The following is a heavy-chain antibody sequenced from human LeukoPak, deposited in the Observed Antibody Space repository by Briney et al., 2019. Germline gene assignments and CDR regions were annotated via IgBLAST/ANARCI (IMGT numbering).Heavy chain of an antibody. J-gene: IGHJ4*02. V-gene: IGHV3-23*01. CDR1: GFTFSSYA. CDR2: ISNSGGST. D-gene: IGHD6-19*01. CDR3: AKGLTYNSGSRGYFDY. Sequence: GGSLRLSCAASGFTFSSYAMSWVRQAPGKGLEWVSAISNSGGSTYYADSVKGRFAISRDSPKNTLYLQMNSLRAEDTAVYYCAKGLTYNSGSRGYFDYWGQGTLVTVSS.